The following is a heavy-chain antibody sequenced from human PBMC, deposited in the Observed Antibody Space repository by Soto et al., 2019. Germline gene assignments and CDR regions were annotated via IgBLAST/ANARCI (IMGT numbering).Heavy chain of an antibody. Sequence: GGSLRLSCAASGFTFSSYGMHWVRQAPGKGLEWVAVIWYDGSNKYYADSVKGRFTISRDNSKNTLYLQMNSLRAEDTAVYYCARDRAGYKPEELDYWGQGTLVTVSS. CDR2: IWYDGSNK. CDR1: GFTFSSYG. J-gene: IGHJ4*02. V-gene: IGHV3-33*01. CDR3: ARDRAGYKPEELDY. D-gene: IGHD6-25*01.